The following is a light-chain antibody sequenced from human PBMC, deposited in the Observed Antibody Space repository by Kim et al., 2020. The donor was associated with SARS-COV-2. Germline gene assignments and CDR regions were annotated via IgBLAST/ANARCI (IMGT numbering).Light chain of an antibody. CDR2: GAS. Sequence: LASGERATLSCRASQNVSPPSGAWYQQKPGQAPRLVIYGASSRATGIPDRFSGSGSGTDFTLTISRLEPEDFAVYHCHHYGSSPPTFGQGTKLEI. V-gene: IGKV3-20*01. CDR3: HHYGSSPPT. J-gene: IGKJ2*01. CDR1: QNVSPPS.